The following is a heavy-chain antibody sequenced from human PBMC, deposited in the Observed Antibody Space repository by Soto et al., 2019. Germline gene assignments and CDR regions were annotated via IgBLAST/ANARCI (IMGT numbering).Heavy chain of an antibody. J-gene: IGHJ4*02. D-gene: IGHD4-17*01. CDR1: GFTFSNYA. CDR2: ISDIGGNT. V-gene: IGHV3-23*01. CDR3: AKDLYGDYGGIDY. Sequence: PGGSLRLSCAASGFTFSNYAMSWVRQAPGKGLEWVSGISDIGGNTYYADSVKGRFTISRDNSKNTLFLQMNSLRAEDTAVYYCAKDLYGDYGGIDYWGQGTMVTVSS.